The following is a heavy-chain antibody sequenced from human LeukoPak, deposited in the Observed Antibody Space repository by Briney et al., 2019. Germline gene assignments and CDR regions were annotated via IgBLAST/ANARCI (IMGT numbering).Heavy chain of an antibody. CDR1: GDSVSSNSAA. CDR2: TYYRSKRYN. J-gene: IGHJ4*02. Sequence: SQTLSLTCAISGDSVSSNSAAWNWIRQSPSRGLEWLGRTYYRSKRYNDYAGSVKSRITINPDTSKNQFSLQLKSVTPEDTAVYYCARLSRYGSGTDRDYWGQGTLDTVSS. V-gene: IGHV6-1*01. CDR3: ARLSRYGSGTDRDY. D-gene: IGHD3-10*01.